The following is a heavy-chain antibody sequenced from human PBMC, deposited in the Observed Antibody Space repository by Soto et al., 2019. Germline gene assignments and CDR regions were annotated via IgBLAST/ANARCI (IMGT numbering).Heavy chain of an antibody. CDR3: AHRSRGYAYYFDQ. CDR2: IFWDDDK. Sequence: QITLKESGPTLVKPTQTLTLTCSFSGFSLSTRGVGVGWIRQPPGKALEWLALIFWDDDKWYSPSLRSRLTLTEDTSKNQVVLTMPNMDPVDTATYYCAHRSRGYAYYFDQWGQGTLVTVSS. D-gene: IGHD5-12*01. CDR1: GFSLSTRGVG. V-gene: IGHV2-5*02. J-gene: IGHJ4*02.